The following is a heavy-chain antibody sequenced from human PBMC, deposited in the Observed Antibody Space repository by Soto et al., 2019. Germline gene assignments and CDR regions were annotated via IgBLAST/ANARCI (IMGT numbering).Heavy chain of an antibody. V-gene: IGHV1-58*02. CDR3: AADDNGYSYGWDYYYGMDV. D-gene: IGHD5-18*01. Sequence: SVKVSCKASGFTFTSSAMQWVRQARGQRLEWIGWIVVGSGNTNYAQKFQERVTITRDMSTSTAYMELSSLRSEDTAVYYCAADDNGYSYGWDYYYGMDVWGQGTTVTVSS. CDR2: IVVGSGNT. J-gene: IGHJ6*02. CDR1: GFTFTSSA.